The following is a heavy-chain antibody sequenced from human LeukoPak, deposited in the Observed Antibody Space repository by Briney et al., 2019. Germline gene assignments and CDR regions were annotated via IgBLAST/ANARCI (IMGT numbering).Heavy chain of an antibody. D-gene: IGHD3-22*01. CDR1: GFSISNYE. CDR3: ARGNYYENSGYWVLSAFDI. J-gene: IGHJ3*02. CDR2: ISSSGSTT. V-gene: IGHV3-48*03. Sequence: PGGSPRLSCAASGFSISNYEMNWVRQAPGKGLEWVSYISSSGSTTYYADSVKGRFTISRDNAKNSLYLQMNSLRAEDTAVYYCARGNYYENSGYWVLSAFDIWGQGTMVTVSS.